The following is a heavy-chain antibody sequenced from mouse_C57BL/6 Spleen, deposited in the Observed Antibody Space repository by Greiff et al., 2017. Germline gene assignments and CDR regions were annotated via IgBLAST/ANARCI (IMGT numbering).Heavy chain of an antibody. Sequence: DVHLVESGGDLVKPGGSLKLSCAASGFTFSSYGMSWVRQTPDKRLEWVATISSGGSYTYYPDSVKGRFTISRDNAKNTLYLQMSSLKSEDTAMXYCADYAMDYWGQGTSVTVSS. CDR1: GFTFSSYG. CDR3: ADYAMDY. CDR2: ISSGGSYT. V-gene: IGHV5-6*01. J-gene: IGHJ4*01.